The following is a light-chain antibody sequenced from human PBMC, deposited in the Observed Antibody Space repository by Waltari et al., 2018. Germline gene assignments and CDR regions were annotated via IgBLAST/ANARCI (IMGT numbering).Light chain of an antibody. CDR1: QSVSKY. V-gene: IGKV3-20*01. CDR2: AAS. J-gene: IGKJ1*01. CDR3: QNHERLPAT. Sequence: EVVLTQSPGTLSLSPGERATLSCRASQSVSKYLAWYQQRPGQAPRRIIYAASTRATGIPDRFSGSGSGTDFSLTISRLEPEDFAVYYCQNHERLPATFGQGTKVEIK.